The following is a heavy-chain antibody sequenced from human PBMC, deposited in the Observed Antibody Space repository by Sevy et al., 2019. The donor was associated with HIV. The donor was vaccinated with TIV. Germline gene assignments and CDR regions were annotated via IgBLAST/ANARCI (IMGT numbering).Heavy chain of an antibody. J-gene: IGHJ6*03. D-gene: IGHD3-3*01. V-gene: IGHV3-7*01. CDR2: IKQDGSEK. CDR3: ARDRIGRDYHFWSGYPFYYYHYMDV. CDR1: GFTFSSYW. Sequence: GGSLRLSCAASGFTFSSYWMSWVRQAPGKGLEWVANIKQDGSEKYYVDSVKGRFTISRDNAKNSLYLQMNSLRAEDTAVYYCARDRIGRDYHFWSGYPFYYYHYMDVWGKGTTVTVSS.